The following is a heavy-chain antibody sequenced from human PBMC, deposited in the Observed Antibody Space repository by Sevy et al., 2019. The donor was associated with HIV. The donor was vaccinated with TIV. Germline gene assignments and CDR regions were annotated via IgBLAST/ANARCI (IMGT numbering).Heavy chain of an antibody. CDR3: ARALGYWVVNPCYGGSVNAFDV. V-gene: IGHV3-9*01. CDR2: ISWNSGAI. Sequence: GGSLRLSCAASEFTFSDYAMHWVRQVPGKGLEWVSGISWNSGAIGYADSVQGRFTISRDNAKSSLYLQMNSLRVEDTALYYCARALGYWVVNPCYGGSVNAFDVWGQGTMVTVSS. J-gene: IGHJ3*01. D-gene: IGHD2-15*01. CDR1: EFTFSDYA.